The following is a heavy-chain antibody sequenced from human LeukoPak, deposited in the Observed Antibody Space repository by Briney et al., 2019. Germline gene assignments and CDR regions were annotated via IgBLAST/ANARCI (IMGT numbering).Heavy chain of an antibody. D-gene: IGHD3-22*01. CDR2: IKQDGNEK. J-gene: IGHJ4*02. CDR1: GFTFNSYW. Sequence: GGSLRLSCAASGFTFNSYWMNWVRQAPGKGLEWVASIKQDGNEKSYVDSVKGRFTISRDNAKNTLYLQMNSLRAEDTAVYYCATDSSGYYNFDYWGQGTLVTVSS. V-gene: IGHV3-7*01. CDR3: ATDSSGYYNFDY.